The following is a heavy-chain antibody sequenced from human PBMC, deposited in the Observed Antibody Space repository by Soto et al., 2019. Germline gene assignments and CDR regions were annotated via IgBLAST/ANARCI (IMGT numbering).Heavy chain of an antibody. D-gene: IGHD2-2*01. V-gene: IGHV2-5*02. CDR1: GFSLSTSGVG. Sequence: QITLKESGPTLVIPTQTLTLTCTFSGFSLSTSGVGVAWIRQPPGKALEWLALIYWDDLKRHSPSLKSMITITKDTSRNQVVLTMTNMDPVDTATYYCAYSYAVYQYYYMDVWGKGTTVTVSS. CDR3: AYSYAVYQYYYMDV. CDR2: IYWDDLK. J-gene: IGHJ6*03.